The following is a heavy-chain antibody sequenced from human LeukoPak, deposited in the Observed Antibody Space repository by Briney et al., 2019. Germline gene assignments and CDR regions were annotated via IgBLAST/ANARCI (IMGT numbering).Heavy chain of an antibody. D-gene: IGHD2-15*01. Sequence: PGGSLRLSCAASGFTFDDYGMSWVRQAPGKGLEWVSGINWNGGSTGYADSVKGRFTISRDNAKNSLYLQMNSLRAEDRAVYYCASRYCSRSSCSYIPYFDYWGQGTLVTVSS. CDR1: GFTFDDYG. CDR2: INWNGGST. V-gene: IGHV3-20*04. CDR3: ASRYCSRSSCSYIPYFDY. J-gene: IGHJ4*02.